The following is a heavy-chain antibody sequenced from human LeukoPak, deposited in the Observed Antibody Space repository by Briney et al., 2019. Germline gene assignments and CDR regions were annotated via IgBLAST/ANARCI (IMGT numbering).Heavy chain of an antibody. V-gene: IGHV4-39*07. J-gene: IGHJ4*02. CDR1: GGSVSSGSYY. Sequence: PSETLSLTCTVSGGSVSSGSYYWSWIRQPPGKGLEWIGEINHSGSTNYNPSLKSRVTISVDTSKNQFSLKLSSVTAADTAVYYCAGYYYDSSGSITSYFDYWGQGTLVTVSS. CDR3: AGYYYDSSGSITSYFDY. D-gene: IGHD3-22*01. CDR2: INHSGST.